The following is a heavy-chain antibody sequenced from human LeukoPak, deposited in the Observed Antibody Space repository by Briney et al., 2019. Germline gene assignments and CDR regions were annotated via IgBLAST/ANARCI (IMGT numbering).Heavy chain of an antibody. V-gene: IGHV1-2*02. CDR3: ARRIVVVPAAQYYFDY. D-gene: IGHD2-2*01. J-gene: IGHJ4*02. CDR2: INPNSGGT. CDR1: GYTFTGYY. Sequence: APVKVSCKASGYTFTGYYMHWVRQAPGQGLEWMGWINPNSGGTNYAQKFQGRVTMTRDTSISTAYMELSRLRSDDTAVYYCARRIVVVPAAQYYFDYWGQGTLVTVSS.